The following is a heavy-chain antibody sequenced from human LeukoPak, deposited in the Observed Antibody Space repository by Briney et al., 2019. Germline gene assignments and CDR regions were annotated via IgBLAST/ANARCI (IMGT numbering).Heavy chain of an antibody. CDR3: ARTNYYGSGSYYYYYYGMDV. CDR2: ISSSGSTI. CDR1: GFTFSSYE. D-gene: IGHD3-10*01. Sequence: PGGSLRLSCAASGFTFSSYEMNWVRQAPGKGLEWVSYISSSGSTIYYADSVKGRFTFSRDNAKNSLYLQMNSLRAEDTAVYYCARTNYYGSGSYYYYYYGMDVWGQGTTVTVSS. V-gene: IGHV3-48*03. J-gene: IGHJ6*02.